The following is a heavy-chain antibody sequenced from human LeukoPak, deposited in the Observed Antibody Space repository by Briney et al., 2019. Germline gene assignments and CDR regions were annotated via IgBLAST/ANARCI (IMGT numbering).Heavy chain of an antibody. Sequence: SETLSLTCAVYGGSFSGYYWSWIRQPPGRGLEWIGEINHSGSTNYNPSLKSRVTISVDTSKNQFSLKLSSVTAADTAVYYCARGFGITGTTLRPWGQGTLVTVSS. CDR3: ARGFGITGTTLRP. D-gene: IGHD1-7*01. CDR1: GGSFSGYY. CDR2: INHSGST. J-gene: IGHJ5*02. V-gene: IGHV4-34*01.